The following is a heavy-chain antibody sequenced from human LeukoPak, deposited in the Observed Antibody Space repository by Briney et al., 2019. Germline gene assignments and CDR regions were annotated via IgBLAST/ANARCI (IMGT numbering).Heavy chain of an antibody. V-gene: IGHV4-4*07. CDR2: IYTSGST. Sequence: SETLSLTCTVSGGSISSYYWSWIRQPAGKGLEWIGRIYTSGSTNYNPSLKSRDTMPVDTSKNQFSLKLSSVTAADTAVYYCARGLSGSSTYYYGMDVWGQGTTVTVSS. CDR1: GGSISSYY. CDR3: ARGLSGSSTYYYGMDV. D-gene: IGHD6-6*01. J-gene: IGHJ6*02.